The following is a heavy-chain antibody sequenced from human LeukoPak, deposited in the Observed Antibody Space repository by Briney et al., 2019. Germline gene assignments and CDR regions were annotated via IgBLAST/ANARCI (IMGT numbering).Heavy chain of an antibody. Sequence: SETLSLTCTVSGGSISSYYWSWIRQPPGKGLEWIGYIYYSGSTNYNPSLKSRVTISVDTSKNQFSLKLSSVTAADTAVYYCARVAPIAVAGDYYYYGMDVWGQGTTATVSS. V-gene: IGHV4-59*01. CDR1: GGSISSYY. CDR3: ARVAPIAVAGDYYYYGMDV. D-gene: IGHD6-19*01. J-gene: IGHJ6*02. CDR2: IYYSGST.